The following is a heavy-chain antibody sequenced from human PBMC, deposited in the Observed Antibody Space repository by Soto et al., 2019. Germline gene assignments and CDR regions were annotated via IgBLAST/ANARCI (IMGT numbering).Heavy chain of an antibody. Sequence: QLQLQESGPGLVKPSETLSLTCTVSGGSISSSSYYWGWIRQPPGKGLEWIGSIYYSGSTYYNPSLKSRVTISVDTSKNQFSLKLSSVTAADTAVYYCARRIVVVPARGFDYWGQGTLVTVSS. D-gene: IGHD2-2*01. CDR1: GGSISSSSYY. CDR2: IYYSGST. CDR3: ARRIVVVPARGFDY. V-gene: IGHV4-39*01. J-gene: IGHJ4*02.